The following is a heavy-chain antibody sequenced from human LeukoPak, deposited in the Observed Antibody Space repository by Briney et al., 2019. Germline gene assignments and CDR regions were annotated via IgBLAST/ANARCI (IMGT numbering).Heavy chain of an antibody. D-gene: IGHD3-16*02. CDR3: TTVVDYDYVWGSYRLRGSFDY. Sequence: PGGSLRLSCAASGFTFSNVWMNWVRQAPGKGLEWVGRIKSKTDGGTTDYAAPVKGRFTISRDDSKNTLYLQMNSLKTEDTAVYYCTTVVDYDYVWGSYRLRGSFDYWGQGTLVTVSS. CDR1: GFTFSNVW. J-gene: IGHJ4*02. CDR2: IKSKTDGGTT. V-gene: IGHV3-15*07.